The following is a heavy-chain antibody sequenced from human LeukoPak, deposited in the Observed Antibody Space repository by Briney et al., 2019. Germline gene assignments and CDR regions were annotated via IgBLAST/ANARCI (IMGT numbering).Heavy chain of an antibody. CDR3: AKLNSYTPFYGMDV. CDR2: IRGGGGTT. J-gene: IGHJ6*02. V-gene: IGHV3-23*01. Sequence: GGSLRLSCAASGFTFSSYAMSWVRQAPGKGLEWVSAIRGGGGTTYYADSGKGRFTISRDNSKNTLYLQMNSLRVEDTAVYYCAKLNSYTPFYGMDVWGQGTTVTVSS. CDR1: GFTFSSYA. D-gene: IGHD4-23*01.